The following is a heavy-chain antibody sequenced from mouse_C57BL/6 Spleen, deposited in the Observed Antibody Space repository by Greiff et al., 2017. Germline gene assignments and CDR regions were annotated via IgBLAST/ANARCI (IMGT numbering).Heavy chain of an antibody. CDR1: GYTFTDYY. V-gene: IGHV1-75*01. J-gene: IGHJ3*01. Sequence: VQLKQSGPELVKPGASVKISCKASGYTFTDYYINWVKQRPGQGLEWIGWIFPGSGSTYYNEKFKGKATLTVDKSSSTAYMLLSSLTSEDSAVYFCARSGDYGNYAAWFAYWGQGTLVTVSA. CDR2: IFPGSGST. CDR3: ARSGDYGNYAAWFAY. D-gene: IGHD2-1*01.